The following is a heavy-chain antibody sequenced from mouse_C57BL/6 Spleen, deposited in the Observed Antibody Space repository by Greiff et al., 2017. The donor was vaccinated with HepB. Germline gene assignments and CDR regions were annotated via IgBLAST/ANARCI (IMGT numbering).Heavy chain of an antibody. CDR2: IDPSDSYT. J-gene: IGHJ4*01. V-gene: IGHV1-50*01. Sequence: QVQLQQPGAELVKPGASVKLSCKASGYTFTSYWMQWVKQRPGQGLEWIGEIDPSDSYTNYNHKFKGKATLTVDTSSSTAYMQLSSLTSEDSAVYYCARGGYRDRDAMDYWGQGTSVTVSS. D-gene: IGHD2-14*01. CDR3: ARGGYRDRDAMDY. CDR1: GYTFTSYW.